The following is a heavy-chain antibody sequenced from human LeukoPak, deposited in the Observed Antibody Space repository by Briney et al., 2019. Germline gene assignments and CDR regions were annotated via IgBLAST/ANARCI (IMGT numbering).Heavy chain of an antibody. Sequence: PGGSLRLSCAASGFTFSSSSMNWVRQAPGKGLEWVSSISSSSSYIYYADSVKGRFTISRDNAKNSLYLQMNSLRAEDTAVYYCARAGYRSSTSCYLDYWGQGTLVTVSS. CDR2: ISSSSSYI. CDR3: ARAGYRSSTSCYLDY. CDR1: GFTFSSSS. J-gene: IGHJ4*02. V-gene: IGHV3-21*01. D-gene: IGHD2-2*01.